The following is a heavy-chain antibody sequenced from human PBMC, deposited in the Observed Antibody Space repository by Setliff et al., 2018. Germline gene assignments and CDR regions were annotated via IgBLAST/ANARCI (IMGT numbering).Heavy chain of an antibody. J-gene: IGHJ4*02. D-gene: IGHD1-26*01. Sequence: GGSLRLSCAASGFTFSNAWMNWVRQAPGRGLQWVGRIRSKTDGGTIHYAAPVKGRFTISRDDSKSIAYLQMNSLKTEDTAVYYCTRDEGWELLGGSLDYWGQGTLVTVSS. V-gene: IGHV3-15*01. CDR1: GFTFSNAW. CDR3: TRDEGWELLGGSLDY. CDR2: IRSKTDGGTI.